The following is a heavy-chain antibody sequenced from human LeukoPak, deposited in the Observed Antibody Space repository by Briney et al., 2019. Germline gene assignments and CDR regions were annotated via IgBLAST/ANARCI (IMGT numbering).Heavy chain of an antibody. V-gene: IGHV4-39*01. D-gene: IGHD1-1*01. CDR2: IYYSGST. Sequence: SETLSLTCTVSGGSISSSSYYWGRIRQPPGKGLEWIGSIYYSGSTYYNPSLKSRVTISVDTSKNQFSLKLSSVTAADTAVYYCARLNSGQLERPTIYYYYYYMDVWGKGTTVTISS. J-gene: IGHJ6*03. CDR3: ARLNSGQLERPTIYYYYYYMDV. CDR1: GGSISSSSYY.